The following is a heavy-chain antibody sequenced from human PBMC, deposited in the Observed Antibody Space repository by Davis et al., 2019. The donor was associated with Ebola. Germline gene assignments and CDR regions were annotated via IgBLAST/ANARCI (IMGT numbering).Heavy chain of an antibody. CDR1: GYTFTSYD. V-gene: IGHV1-8*01. CDR3: ASTRYYYDSSGYLYYYYYGMDV. J-gene: IGHJ6*02. CDR2: MNPNSDNT. D-gene: IGHD3-22*01. Sequence: ASVKVSCKASGYTFTSYDINWVRQATGQGLEWMGWMNPNSDNTGYAQKFQGRVTMTRNTSISTAYMELSSLRSEDTTVYYCASTRYYYDSSGYLYYYYYGMDVWGQGTTVTVSS.